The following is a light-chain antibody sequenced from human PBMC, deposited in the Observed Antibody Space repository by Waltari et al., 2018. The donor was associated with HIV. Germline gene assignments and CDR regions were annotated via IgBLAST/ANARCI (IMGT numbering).Light chain of an antibody. CDR3: QSADTSGTHVV. CDR1: ALPKQY. J-gene: IGLJ2*01. V-gene: IGLV3-25*03. Sequence: SYELTQPPSVSVSPGQTARITCSGDALPKQYAYWYQQKPGPAPVLVIYKDSERPSGIPERCSGSSSGKTVTVTISGVQAEDEADYYCQSADTSGTHVVFGGGTKLTVL. CDR2: KDS.